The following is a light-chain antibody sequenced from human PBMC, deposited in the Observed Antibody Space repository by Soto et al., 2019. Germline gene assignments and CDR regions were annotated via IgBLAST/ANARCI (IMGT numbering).Light chain of an antibody. CDR1: QSVSSY. CDR2: DAS. V-gene: IGKV3-11*01. J-gene: IGKJ4*01. Sequence: EIVLTQSLAALSLSTGERATLSCRASQSVSSYLAWYQQKPGQAPRLLIYDASNRATGIPARFSGSGSGTDFTLTISILEPEDLAVYYCQQRSNWPLFGGGTKLDI. CDR3: QQRSNWPL.